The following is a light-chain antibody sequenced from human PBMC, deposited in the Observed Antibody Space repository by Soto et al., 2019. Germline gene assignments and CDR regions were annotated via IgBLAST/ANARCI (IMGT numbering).Light chain of an antibody. CDR1: RQSSSSY. V-gene: IGKV3-20*01. Sequence: EIVMTQSPAALSVSPGERATLSCRAGRQSSSSYLAWFQQKPGQAPRLLIYDASRRATGIPARFSGTGSGTDFTLTISRLEPEDFAVYYCQQYGSSPYTFGLGTRLEIK. CDR2: DAS. J-gene: IGKJ5*01. CDR3: QQYGSSPYT.